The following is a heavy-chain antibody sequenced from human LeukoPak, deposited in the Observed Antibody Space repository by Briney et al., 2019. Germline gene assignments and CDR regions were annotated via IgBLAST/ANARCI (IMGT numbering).Heavy chain of an antibody. V-gene: IGHV3-23*01. D-gene: IGHD3-3*01. CDR1: GFTFGSYA. CDR3: ASRNRFLEWLYYYYGMDV. Sequence: PGGSLRLSCAASGFTFGSYAMSWVRQAPGKGLEWVSAISGSGGSTYYADSVKGRFTISRDNSKNTLYLQMNSLRAEDTAVYYCASRNRFLEWLYYYYGMDVWGQGTTVTVSS. J-gene: IGHJ6*02. CDR2: ISGSGGST.